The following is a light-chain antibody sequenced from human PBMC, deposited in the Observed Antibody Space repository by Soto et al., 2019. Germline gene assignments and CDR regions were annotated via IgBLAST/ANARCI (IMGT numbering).Light chain of an antibody. J-gene: IGLJ7*01. Sequence: NFMLTQPHSVSESPGKTVTISCTGSSGSMASNYVQWYQQRPGSAPTTVIYEDNQRPSGVPDRFSGSIDSSSNSASLTISGLKTEDEADYYCQSYDSSNLAVFGGGTQLTVL. V-gene: IGLV6-57*02. CDR1: SGSMASNY. CDR3: QSYDSSNLAV. CDR2: EDN.